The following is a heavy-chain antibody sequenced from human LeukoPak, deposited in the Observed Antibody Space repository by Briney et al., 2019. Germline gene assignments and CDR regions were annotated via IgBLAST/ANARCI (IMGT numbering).Heavy chain of an antibody. D-gene: IGHD3-22*01. Sequence: GGSLRLSCAASGFTFSSYWMHWVRQAPGKGLVWVSRINSDGSSTSYADSVKGRFTISRDNAKNTLYLQMNSLRAEDTAVYYCARPYYYDSSGYYSSYFDYWGQGTLVTVSS. CDR3: ARPYYYDSSGYYSSYFDY. CDR2: INSDGSST. J-gene: IGHJ4*02. V-gene: IGHV3-74*01. CDR1: GFTFSSYW.